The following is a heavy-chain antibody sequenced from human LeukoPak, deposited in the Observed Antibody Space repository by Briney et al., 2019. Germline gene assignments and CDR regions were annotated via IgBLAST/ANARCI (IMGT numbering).Heavy chain of an antibody. V-gene: IGHV4-59*11. CDR3: ARFTVPAAIPGGWFDP. CDR2: IFYSGTT. J-gene: IGHJ5*02. CDR1: GGSISSHY. Sequence: SETLSLTCTVSGGSISSHYWSWIRQPPGKGLEWIGYIFYSGTTNYNPSLKSRVTISIDTSKNQFSLKLSSVTAADTAVYYCARFTVPAAIPGGWFDPWGQGTLVTVSS. D-gene: IGHD2-2*01.